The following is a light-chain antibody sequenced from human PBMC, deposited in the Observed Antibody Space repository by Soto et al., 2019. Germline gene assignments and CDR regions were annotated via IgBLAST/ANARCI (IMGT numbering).Light chain of an antibody. CDR1: SSNIGAGYD. J-gene: IGLJ1*01. V-gene: IGLV1-40*01. Sequence: QSGLTQPPSGSGATGQRVTISCTGSSSNIGAGYDVHWYQQLPGTAPKLLIYGHSNRPSGAPDRFSGSKSGTSASLAITGLQAEDEADYSCQSYDSSLSRYLFGTGTKATVL. CDR3: QSYDSSLSRYL. CDR2: GHS.